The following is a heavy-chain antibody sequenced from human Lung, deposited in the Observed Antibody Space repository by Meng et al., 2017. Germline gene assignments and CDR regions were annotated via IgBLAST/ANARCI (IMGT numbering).Heavy chain of an antibody. CDR2: ITNTGTTA. CDR3: AREYRSGHEN. Sequence: GESLKISCVASGFTFSDYYMSWIRQAPGKGPECVSYITNTGTTAYYVDSVKGRFTISRDNAKNSLYLQMNSLRAEATTLYYSAREYRSGHENWGQGALVTVSS. V-gene: IGHV3-11*04. J-gene: IGHJ4*02. D-gene: IGHD5-12*01. CDR1: GFTFSDYY.